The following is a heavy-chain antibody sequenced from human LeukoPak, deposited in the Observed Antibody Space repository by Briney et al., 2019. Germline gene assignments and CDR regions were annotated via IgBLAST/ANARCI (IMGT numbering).Heavy chain of an antibody. CDR3: ARLYGSGSYHLDY. D-gene: IGHD3-10*01. CDR2: INSEGSST. V-gene: IGHV3-74*01. Sequence: GGSLRLSCAASGFSFSSYWMHWVRQAPGKGLVWVSRINSEGSSTSYADSLKGRFTISRDNAKNTLYLQMNSMRAEDTAVYYCARLYGSGSYHLDYWGQGTLVTVSS. J-gene: IGHJ4*02. CDR1: GFSFSSYW.